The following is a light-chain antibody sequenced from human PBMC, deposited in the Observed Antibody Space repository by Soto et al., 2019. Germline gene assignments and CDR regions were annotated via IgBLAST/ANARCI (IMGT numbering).Light chain of an antibody. CDR3: QLSYSTPRT. CDR2: AAS. J-gene: IGKJ1*01. CDR1: QSISSY. V-gene: IGKV1-39*01. Sequence: DIQMTQSPSSLSASVGDRVTITCRASQSISSYLNWYQQKPGKAPKLLIYAASSLQSGVPSRFSGSGSGTDFTLTISRLQPEDFATYYCQLSYSTPRTFGQGTKVEIK.